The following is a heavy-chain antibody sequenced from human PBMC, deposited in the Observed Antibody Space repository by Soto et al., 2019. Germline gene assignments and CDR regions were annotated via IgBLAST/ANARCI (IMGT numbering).Heavy chain of an antibody. CDR1: GYTFTGYY. D-gene: IGHD4-4*01. V-gene: IGHV1-2*02. Sequence: ASVKVSCKASGYTFTGYYMHWVRQAPGQGLEWMGWNNPNSGGTNYAQKFQGRVTMTRDTSISTAYMELSRLRPDDTAVYYCARVVTHYYYYGMDVWGQGTTVTVSS. J-gene: IGHJ6*02. CDR3: ARVVTHYYYYGMDV. CDR2: NNPNSGGT.